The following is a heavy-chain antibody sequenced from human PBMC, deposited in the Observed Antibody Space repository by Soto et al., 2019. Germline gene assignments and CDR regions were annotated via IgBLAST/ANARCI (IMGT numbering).Heavy chain of an antibody. Sequence: QVQLVQSGAEVKKPGSSVKVSCKASGGTFSSYAISWVRQAPGQGLEWMGGIIPIFGTANYAQKFQGRVTITADDATSTAYMELSSMRSEDTAVYYWAREGFGERRFDYWGQGTLVTVSS. J-gene: IGHJ4*02. V-gene: IGHV1-69*01. D-gene: IGHD3-10*01. CDR2: IIPIFGTA. CDR1: GGTFSSYA. CDR3: AREGFGERRFDY.